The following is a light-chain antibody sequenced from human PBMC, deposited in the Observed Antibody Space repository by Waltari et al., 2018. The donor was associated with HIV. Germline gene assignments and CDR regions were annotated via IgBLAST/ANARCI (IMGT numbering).Light chain of an antibody. Sequence: DIQMTLSPSSVSASVGARVPITCRASQGVSVWLDWYPRRRGKAPKLLIHKTSRLYSGVPSRFSGSGSGSEFTLTINNLQPEDLATYYCLQAHSFPLTFGPGTTVEI. CDR3: LQAHSFPLT. CDR1: QGVSVW. J-gene: IGKJ3*01. CDR2: KTS. V-gene: IGKV1-12*01.